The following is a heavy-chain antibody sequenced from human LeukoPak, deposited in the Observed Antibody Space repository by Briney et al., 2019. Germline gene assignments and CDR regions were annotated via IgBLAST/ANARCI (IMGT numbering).Heavy chain of an antibody. CDR3: ASTTGYSSSWYAGGDNWFDP. Sequence: SETLSLTCTVSGGSITGYYWSWIRQPPGKGLEWIGYISYSGSTNSNPSLKSRVTISVDKSKNQFSLKLSSVTAADTAVYYCASTTGYSSSWYAGGDNWFDPWGQGTLVTVSS. CDR1: GGSITGYY. D-gene: IGHD6-13*01. CDR2: ISYSGST. V-gene: IGHV4-59*12. J-gene: IGHJ5*02.